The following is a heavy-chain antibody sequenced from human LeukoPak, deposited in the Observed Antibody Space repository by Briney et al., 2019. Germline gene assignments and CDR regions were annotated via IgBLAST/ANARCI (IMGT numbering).Heavy chain of an antibody. V-gene: IGHV3-23*01. CDR3: ANGLSGWDRSVDY. CDR1: GFTFSSYA. J-gene: IGHJ4*02. Sequence: GGPLRLSCAASGFTFSSYAMSWVRQAPGKGLEWVSAISGSGGSTYYADSVKGRFTISRDNSKNTLYLQMNSLRAEDTAVYYCANGLSGWDRSVDYWGQGTLVTVSS. CDR2: ISGSGGST. D-gene: IGHD6-19*01.